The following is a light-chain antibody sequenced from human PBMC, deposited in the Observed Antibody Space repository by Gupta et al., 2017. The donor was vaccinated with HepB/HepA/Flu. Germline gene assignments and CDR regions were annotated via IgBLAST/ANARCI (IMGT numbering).Light chain of an antibody. CDR2: KAS. CDR1: QSISSW. CDR3: QQYDSYSFT. J-gene: IGKJ2*01. V-gene: IGKV1-5*03. Sequence: QMTKSPSTLSASVGDTVTITCRASQSISSWLAWYQQKPGKAPKILIYKASSLQSGVPSRFSGSGSGTEFTLTISSLQPDDFATYYCQQYDSYSFTFGQGTKLEI.